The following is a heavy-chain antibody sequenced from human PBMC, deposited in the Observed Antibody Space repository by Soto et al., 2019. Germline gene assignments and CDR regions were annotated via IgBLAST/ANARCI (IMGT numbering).Heavy chain of an antibody. V-gene: IGHV3-30*18. Sequence: TGGSLRLSCAASGFTFSSYGMHWVRQAPGKGLEWVAVISYDGSNKYYADSVKGRFTISRDNSKNTLYLQMNSLRAEDTAVYYCAKDSIVVVPAAIPYYYYYYGMGVWGQGTTVTVSS. D-gene: IGHD2-2*02. CDR1: GFTFSSYG. CDR3: AKDSIVVVPAAIPYYYYYYGMGV. J-gene: IGHJ6*02. CDR2: ISYDGSNK.